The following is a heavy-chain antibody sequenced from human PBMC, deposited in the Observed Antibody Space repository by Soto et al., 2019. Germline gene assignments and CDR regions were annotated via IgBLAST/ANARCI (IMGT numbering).Heavy chain of an antibody. Sequence: ASVKVSCKASGYTFTSYYMHWVRQAPGQGLEWMGIINPSGGSTSYAQKFQGRVTMTRDTSTSTVYMELSSLRSEDTAVYYCARDREEMATIFRFDYWGQGTLVTVSS. CDR1: GYTFTSYY. V-gene: IGHV1-46*01. CDR2: INPSGGST. CDR3: ARDREEMATIFRFDY. J-gene: IGHJ4*02. D-gene: IGHD5-12*01.